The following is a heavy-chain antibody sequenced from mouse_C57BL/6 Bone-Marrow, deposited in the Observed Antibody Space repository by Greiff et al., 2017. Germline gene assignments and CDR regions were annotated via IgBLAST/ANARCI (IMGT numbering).Heavy chain of an antibody. CDR1: GSTFTNYW. CDR2: IYPSDSET. CDR3: ASSIVKYFDV. V-gene: IGHV1-61*01. D-gene: IGHD2-5*01. J-gene: IGHJ1*03. Sequence: QVQLQQPGAELVRPGSSVKLSCTASGSTFTNYWMDWVKQRPGQGLEWIGNIYPSDSETHYHPKFPAKATLTVDKSSSTAYMQLGSLTSEDSAVYYCASSIVKYFDVWGTGTTVTVSS.